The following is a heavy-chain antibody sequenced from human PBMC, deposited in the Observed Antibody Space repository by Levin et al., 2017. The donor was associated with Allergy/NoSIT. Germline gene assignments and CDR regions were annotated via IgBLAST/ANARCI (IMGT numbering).Heavy chain of an antibody. Sequence: TSETLSLTCATSGFTFSSDAMSWVRQAPGKGLECVSTIYGIDGSAKYADSVRGRFTVFRDNSKNTLYLQMNSLRADDTAIYYCAKLTNWVNHHWGQGTLVTVSS. CDR2: IYGIDGSA. CDR1: GFTFSSDA. D-gene: IGHD1-1*01. CDR3: AKLTNWVNHH. J-gene: IGHJ5*02. V-gene: IGHV3-23*01.